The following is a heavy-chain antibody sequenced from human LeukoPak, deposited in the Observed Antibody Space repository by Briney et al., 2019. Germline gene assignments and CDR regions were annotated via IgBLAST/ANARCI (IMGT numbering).Heavy chain of an antibody. D-gene: IGHD2-15*01. CDR3: AKVARNCSGGSCFYNYYMDV. V-gene: IGHV3-23*01. CDR2: ISGSGGTT. J-gene: IGHJ6*03. CDR1: GFTFNIYA. Sequence: GGSLRLSCAASGFTFNIYAMSWVRQAPGKGLEWVSAISGSGGTTYYADSVKGRFTISRDNSKNTLYLRMKSLRAEDTAMYYCAKVARNCSGGSCFYNYYMDVWGKGTTVTVSS.